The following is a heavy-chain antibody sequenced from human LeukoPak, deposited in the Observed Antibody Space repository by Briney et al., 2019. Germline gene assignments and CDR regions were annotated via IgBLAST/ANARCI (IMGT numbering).Heavy chain of an antibody. CDR1: GFTFDDYA. D-gene: IGHD3/OR15-3a*01. J-gene: IGHJ4*02. V-gene: IGHV3-9*01. Sequence: GGSLRLSCAASGFTFDDYAMHWVRQAPGKGLEWVSGISWNSGSIGYADSVKGRFTISRDNAKNSLYLQMNSLRAEDTAEYYCARGTDYCFDYWGQGTVVTVSS. CDR2: ISWNSGSI. CDR3: ARGTDYCFDY.